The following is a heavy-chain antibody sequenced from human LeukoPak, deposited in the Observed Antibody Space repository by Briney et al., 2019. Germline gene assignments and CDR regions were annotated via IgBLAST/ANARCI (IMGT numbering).Heavy chain of an antibody. CDR1: GFTFSSYS. J-gene: IGHJ4*02. V-gene: IGHV3-48*01. D-gene: IGHD3-22*01. Sequence: PGGSLRLSCAASGFTFSSYSMNWVRQAPGKGLEWVSYITSSSTTIYYADSVKGRFTISRDNAKNSLYLQMNSLRAEDTAVYYCAREAYYDSSGYYWSHFDYWGQGTLVTVSS. CDR2: ITSSSTTI. CDR3: AREAYYDSSGYYWSHFDY.